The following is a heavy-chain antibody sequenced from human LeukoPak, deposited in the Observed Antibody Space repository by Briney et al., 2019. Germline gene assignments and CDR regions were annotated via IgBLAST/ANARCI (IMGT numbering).Heavy chain of an antibody. J-gene: IGHJ3*02. D-gene: IGHD4-23*01. V-gene: IGHV3-20*04. CDR2: INWNGGST. CDR3: ARIIMDYGGNWRAFDI. Sequence: GGSLRLSCAASGFTFDDYGMSWVRQAPGKGREWVSGINWNGGSTGYADSLKGRFTISRDNAKNSLSLQMNSLRAEDTALYYCARIIMDYGGNWRAFDIWGQGTMVTVSS. CDR1: GFTFDDYG.